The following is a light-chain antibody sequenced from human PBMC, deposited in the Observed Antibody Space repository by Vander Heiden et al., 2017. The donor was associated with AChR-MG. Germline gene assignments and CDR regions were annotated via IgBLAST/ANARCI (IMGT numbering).Light chain of an antibody. CDR3: QQYKTWPPLT. CDR1: LDIGRN. CDR2: DAS. Sequence: EIVMTQSPATLSVSPGQSATLSCKASLDIGRNLAWYQQKPGQAPRLVIYDASTRATGIPARFSGSGSGTEFTLDISSLQSEDYVVYYCQQYKTWPPLTFGGGTKVEIK. V-gene: IGKV3-15*01. J-gene: IGKJ4*01.